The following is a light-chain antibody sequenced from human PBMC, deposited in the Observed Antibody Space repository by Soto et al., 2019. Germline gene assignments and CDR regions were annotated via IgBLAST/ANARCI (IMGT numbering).Light chain of an antibody. V-gene: IGKV3-15*01. J-gene: IGKJ1*01. CDR2: DAS. Sequence: EIVMTQSPATLSVSPGETATLSCRASQSVNSNLAWYQQKPGQAPRLLISDASTRAAGLPARFSGSGSGTEFTLTISCLQSEDFGVYFCQQSNNWPKTFGQGTKVEIK. CDR3: QQSNNWPKT. CDR1: QSVNSN.